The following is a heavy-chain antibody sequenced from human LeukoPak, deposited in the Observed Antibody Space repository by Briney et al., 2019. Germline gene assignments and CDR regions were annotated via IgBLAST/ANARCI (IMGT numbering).Heavy chain of an antibody. V-gene: IGHV1-8*01. CDR2: MNPNSGNT. CDR1: GYTFTSYD. D-gene: IGHD3-9*01. Sequence: GASVKVSCKASGYTFTSYDINWVRQATGQGLEWMGWMNPNSGNTGYAQKFQGRVTMTRNTSISTAYTELSSLRSEDTAVYYCAREAYDILTGYGVCYYYYMDVWGKGTLVTVSS. CDR3: AREAYDILTGYGVCYYYYMDV. J-gene: IGHJ6*03.